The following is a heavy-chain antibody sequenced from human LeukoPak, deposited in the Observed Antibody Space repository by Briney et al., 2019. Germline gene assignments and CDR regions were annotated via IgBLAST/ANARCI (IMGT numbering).Heavy chain of an antibody. CDR3: ARGRGIDS. Sequence: GGSLRLSCAASGFTSSSYCMSWVRQAPGKGLEWVANIKQDGSEEYYVDSVKGRFTISRDNAKNSLYLQMNSLRAEDTAVYYCARGRGIDSWGQGTLVTVSS. D-gene: IGHD3-16*01. V-gene: IGHV3-7*01. J-gene: IGHJ4*02. CDR2: IKQDGSEE. CDR1: GFTSSSYC.